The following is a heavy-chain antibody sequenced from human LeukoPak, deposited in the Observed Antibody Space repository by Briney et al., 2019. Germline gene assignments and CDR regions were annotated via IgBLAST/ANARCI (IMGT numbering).Heavy chain of an antibody. J-gene: IGHJ4*02. D-gene: IGHD2-15*01. CDR3: AKEEDRGPKGKFDY. Sequence: GRSLRLSCAASGFTFSSYGMHWVRQAPGKGLEWVAVISYDGSNKYYADSVKGRFTISRDNSKNTLYLQMNSLRAEDTAVYYCAKEEDRGPKGKFDYWGQGVWVTVSS. V-gene: IGHV3-30*18. CDR2: ISYDGSNK. CDR1: GFTFSSYG.